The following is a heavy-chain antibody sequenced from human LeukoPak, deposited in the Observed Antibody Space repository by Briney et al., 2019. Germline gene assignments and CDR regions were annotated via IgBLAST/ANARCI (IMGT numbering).Heavy chain of an antibody. CDR3: ASRIVVVPAAITPNYYSYYGRDV. J-gene: IGHJ6*02. Sequence: SVKLSCKASGGTFSSYSMSWVRQAPGQGLEWMGRIIPNRGITNYAQKLQGRVTITADNSTSTAYKELSSLRSEDMAVYYCASRIVVVPAAITPNYYSYYGRDVWGQGTTVTVSS. CDR2: IIPNRGIT. CDR1: GGTFSSYS. D-gene: IGHD2-2*02. V-gene: IGHV1-69*02.